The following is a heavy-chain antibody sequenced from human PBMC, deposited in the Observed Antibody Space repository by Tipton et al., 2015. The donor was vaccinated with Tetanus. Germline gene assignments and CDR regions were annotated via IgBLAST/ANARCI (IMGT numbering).Heavy chain of an antibody. CDR2: INPNSGGT. D-gene: IGHD5-18*01. CDR3: ARSYAAMVTVRFDY. Sequence: QLVQSGPEVKKPGASVKVSCKASGYTFTGYYMHWVRQAPGQGLEWMGWINPNSGGTNYAQKFQGRVTMTRDTSISTAYMELSRLRSDDTAVYYCARSYAAMVTVRFDYWGQGTLVTVSS. J-gene: IGHJ4*02. CDR1: GYTFTGYY. V-gene: IGHV1-2*02.